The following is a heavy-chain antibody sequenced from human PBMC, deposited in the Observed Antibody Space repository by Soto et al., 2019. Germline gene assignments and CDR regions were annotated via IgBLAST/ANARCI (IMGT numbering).Heavy chain of an antibody. CDR3: ARGKGHDFWSSYSYYYGMYV. CDR2: INGGNGHT. J-gene: IGHJ6*02. D-gene: IGHD3-3*01. CDR1: GYTFSTYA. Sequence: ASVKVSCKASGYTFSTYALHWVRQAPGQGLEWMGWINGGNGHTRYSQKFKDRVTISRDTPASTAYMELSGLRSEDTAVYYCARGKGHDFWSSYSYYYGMYVWGQGTTVTVSS. V-gene: IGHV1-3*01.